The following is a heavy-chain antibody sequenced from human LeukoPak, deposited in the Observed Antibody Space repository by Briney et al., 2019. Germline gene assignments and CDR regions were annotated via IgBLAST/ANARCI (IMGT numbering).Heavy chain of an antibody. CDR2: IYSGGST. Sequence: GGSLRLSCAASGFTFSSYAMTWVRQAPGKGLEWVSVIYSGGSTYYADSVKGRFTISRDNSKNTLYLQMNSLRAEDTAVYYCARAWRYYDFWSGCCYFDYWGQGTLVTVSS. CDR1: GFTFSSYA. CDR3: ARAWRYYDFWSGCCYFDY. J-gene: IGHJ4*02. V-gene: IGHV3-66*01. D-gene: IGHD3-3*01.